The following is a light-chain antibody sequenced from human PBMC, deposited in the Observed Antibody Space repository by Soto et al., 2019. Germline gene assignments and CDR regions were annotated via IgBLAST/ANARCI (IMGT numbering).Light chain of an antibody. CDR3: TSYAGSNTYV. CDR2: EVV. J-gene: IGLJ1*01. Sequence: QSALTQPPSASGSPGQSVTISCTGTKSDIGVYDFVSWYQHHPGKAPRLIIYEVVQRPSGVPDRFSGSKSGNTASLTVSGLQAADEADYFCTSYAGSNTYVFRSGTKVTVL. CDR1: KSDIGVYDF. V-gene: IGLV2-8*01.